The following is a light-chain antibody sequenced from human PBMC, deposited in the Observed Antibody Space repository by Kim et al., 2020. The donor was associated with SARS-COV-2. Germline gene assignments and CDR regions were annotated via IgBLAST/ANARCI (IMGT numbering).Light chain of an antibody. Sequence: DTQMTQSPSSLSASVGERVTITCQASQDISNYLNWYQQKPGRAPKLLIYDASNVVTGVPSRFSGGGYGTDFTFTISSLQPEDIATYYCQQYDHLPPTFGQGTKLEI. CDR3: QQYDHLPPT. V-gene: IGKV1-33*01. CDR2: DAS. J-gene: IGKJ2*01. CDR1: QDISNY.